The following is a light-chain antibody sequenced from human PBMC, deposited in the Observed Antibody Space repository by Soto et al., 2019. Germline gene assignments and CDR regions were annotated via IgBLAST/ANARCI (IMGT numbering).Light chain of an antibody. CDR3: QHYNSYPWT. CDR1: QTINNW. CDR2: HAS. J-gene: IGKJ1*01. Sequence: DIQMTQSPSTLSASIGDRVTITCRASQTINNWLAWYQQKPGKAPNLLIYHASNLETGVPSRFSCSAFGTEFTLTISSLQPDDFATYYCQHYNSYPWTFGQGTKVEIK. V-gene: IGKV1-5*01.